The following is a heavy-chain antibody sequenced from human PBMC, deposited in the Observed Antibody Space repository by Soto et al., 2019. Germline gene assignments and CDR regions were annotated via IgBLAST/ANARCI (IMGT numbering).Heavy chain of an antibody. Sequence: ASVKVSCKASGYTFTSYGISWVRQAPGQGHEWMGWISAYNGNTNYAQKLQGRVTMTTDTSTSTAYMELRSLRSDDTAVCYCARGGYDSPDDAFDIWGQGTMVTVSS. D-gene: IGHD3-22*01. CDR2: ISAYNGNT. CDR3: ARGGYDSPDDAFDI. CDR1: GYTFTSYG. J-gene: IGHJ3*02. V-gene: IGHV1-18*01.